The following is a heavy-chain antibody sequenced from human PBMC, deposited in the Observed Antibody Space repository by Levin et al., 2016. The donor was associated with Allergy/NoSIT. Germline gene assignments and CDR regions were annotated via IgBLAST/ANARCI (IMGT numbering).Heavy chain of an antibody. D-gene: IGHD3-3*01. V-gene: IGHV5-51*01. J-gene: IGHJ3*02. CDR3: ARLGSYDFWNDAFDI. CDR1: GYSFTSYW. CDR2: IYPGDSDT. Sequence: KVSCKGSGYSFTSYWIGWVRQMPGKGLEWMGIIYPGDSDTRYSPSFQGQVTISADKSISTAYLQWSSLKASDTAMYYCARLGSYDFWNDAFDIWGQGTMVTVSS.